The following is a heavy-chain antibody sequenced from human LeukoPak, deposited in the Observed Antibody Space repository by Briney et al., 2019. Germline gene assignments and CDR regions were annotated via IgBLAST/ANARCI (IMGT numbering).Heavy chain of an antibody. CDR3: ARRADCGGDCYLQYYFDY. Sequence: GESLKISCKGSGYSFTNYSIGWVRQMPGKGLEFMGIIYPGDSDTRYSPSFQGQVTISADKSISTAYLQWSSLKASDTAMYYCARRADCGGDCYLQYYFDYWGQGTLVTVSS. CDR2: IYPGDSDT. V-gene: IGHV5-51*01. CDR1: GYSFTNYS. J-gene: IGHJ4*02. D-gene: IGHD2-21*02.